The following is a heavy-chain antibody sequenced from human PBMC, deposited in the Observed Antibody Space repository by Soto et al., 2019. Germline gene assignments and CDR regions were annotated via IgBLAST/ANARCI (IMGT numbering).Heavy chain of an antibody. V-gene: IGHV1-18*03. Sequence: QVQLVQSGAEVKKPGASVKVTCKASGYSFTTYGISWVRQAPGQGLEWMGWISTYNGNTNYARKLQGRVTMTTDTSKTTAYMELRSLRVDDMAVYFFAGDRHSALGGANWFDPWGQGTLVNVSS. J-gene: IGHJ5*02. CDR1: GYSFTTYG. CDR2: ISTYNGNT. D-gene: IGHD3-16*01. CDR3: AGDRHSALGGANWFDP.